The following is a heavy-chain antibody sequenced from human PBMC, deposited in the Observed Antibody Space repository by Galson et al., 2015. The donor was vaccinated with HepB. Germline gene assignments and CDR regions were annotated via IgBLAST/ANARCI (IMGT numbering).Heavy chain of an antibody. CDR2: IWYDGSNK. CDR1: GFTFSSYG. CDR3: ARDGIHCSGGSCYSGLPFDY. V-gene: IGHV3-33*01. J-gene: IGHJ4*02. D-gene: IGHD2-15*01. Sequence: SLRLSCAASGFTFSSYGMHWVRQAPGKGLEWVAVIWYDGSNKYYADSVKGRFTISRDNSKNTLYLQMNSLRAEDTAVYYCARDGIHCSGGSCYSGLPFDYWGQGTLVTVSS.